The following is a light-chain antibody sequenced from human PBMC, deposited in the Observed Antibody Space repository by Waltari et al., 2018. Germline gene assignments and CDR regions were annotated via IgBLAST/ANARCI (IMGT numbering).Light chain of an antibody. J-gene: IGKJ4*01. CDR1: QSVYNF. Sequence: EVVLTQSPATLSLSPGERATLPFRASQSVYNFLAWYQQKPGQAPRLLIYEASQRATGIPARFSGSGSGTDFTLTISNLEPEDVAVYYCQQRANWPPLTFGGGTKVEIK. CDR2: EAS. V-gene: IGKV3-11*01. CDR3: QQRANWPPLT.